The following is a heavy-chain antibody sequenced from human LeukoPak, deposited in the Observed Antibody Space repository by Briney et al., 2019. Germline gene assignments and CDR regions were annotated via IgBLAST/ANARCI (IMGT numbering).Heavy chain of an antibody. J-gene: IGHJ4*02. Sequence: GESLKISCKGSGYSFTSYWVGWVRQMPGKGLEWMGTIYPGDSDTRYSPSFQGQVTISADKSINTAYLQWSSLKASDTAMYYCARFNTLPSDYWGQGTLVTASS. CDR2: IYPGDSDT. CDR1: GYSFTSYW. CDR3: ARFNTLPSDY. V-gene: IGHV5-51*01.